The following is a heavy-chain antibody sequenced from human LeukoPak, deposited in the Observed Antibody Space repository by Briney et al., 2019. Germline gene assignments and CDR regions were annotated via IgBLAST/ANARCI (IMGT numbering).Heavy chain of an antibody. CDR1: GFTFSSYW. D-gene: IGHD3-9*01. Sequence: GGSLRLSCAASGFTFSSYWMHWVRQAPGKGLVWVSRINSDGSSTSYADSVKGRFTISRDNAKNTPYLQMNSLRAEDTAVYYCARVSDILTGYYYFDYWGQGTLVTVSS. CDR3: ARVSDILTGYYYFDY. J-gene: IGHJ4*02. CDR2: INSDGSST. V-gene: IGHV3-74*01.